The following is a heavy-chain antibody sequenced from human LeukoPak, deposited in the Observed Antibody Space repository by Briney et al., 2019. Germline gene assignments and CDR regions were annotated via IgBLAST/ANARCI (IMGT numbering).Heavy chain of an antibody. Sequence: GGSLRLSCAASGFTFSNYMMHWVRQAPGKGLVWVSRIKSDGITITYADSVKGRFTISRDNAKNSLYLQMNSLRAEDTAVYYCARGGYSSGWGYWGQGTLVTVSS. V-gene: IGHV3-74*01. CDR3: ARGGYSSGWGY. CDR1: GFTFSNYM. J-gene: IGHJ4*02. D-gene: IGHD6-19*01. CDR2: IKSDGITI.